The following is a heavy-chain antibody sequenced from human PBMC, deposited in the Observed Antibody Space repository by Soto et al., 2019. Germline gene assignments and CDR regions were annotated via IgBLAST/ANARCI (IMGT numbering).Heavy chain of an antibody. V-gene: IGHV1-18*01. J-gene: IGHJ4*02. CDR3: ATRSPAFDY. Sequence: ASVKVSCKTSGYTFTSYGISWVRQAPGQGLEWMGWISTYKGNTIYAQKFQGRVTMTTDTSTSTAYMELRSLRSDDTAIYYCATRSPAFDYWGQGTLVTVSS. CDR2: ISTYKGNT. CDR1: GYTFTSYG.